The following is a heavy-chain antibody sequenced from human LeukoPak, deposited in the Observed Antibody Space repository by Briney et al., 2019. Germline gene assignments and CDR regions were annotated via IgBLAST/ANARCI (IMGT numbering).Heavy chain of an antibody. D-gene: IGHD6-13*01. V-gene: IGHV5-51*01. CDR3: ARHFLYSSSDP. J-gene: IGHJ5*02. CDR2: IYPGDSDT. CDR1: GYTFSSYS. Sequence: GESLKISCKASGYTFSSYSIGWVRQLPGKGLEWMGIIYPGDSDTRYSPSFRGQVTISADKPISTAYLQWSSLKASDTAMYYCARHFLYSSSDPWGQGTLVTVSS.